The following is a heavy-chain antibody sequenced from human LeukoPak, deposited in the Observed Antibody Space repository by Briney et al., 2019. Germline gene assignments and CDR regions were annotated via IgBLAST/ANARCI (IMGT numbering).Heavy chain of an antibody. CDR1: GLTFSKAW. J-gene: IGHJ4*02. Sequence: GGSLRLSCAASGLTFSKAWMSWVRQAPGKGLEWVGRIKSKIDGGTMEYAAPVKGRFTISRDDSKNTQYLQMNSLKTEDTAVYYCTTDGYCSGGNCYSFDYWGQGILVTVSA. CDR2: IKSKIDGGTM. CDR3: TTDGYCSGGNCYSFDY. D-gene: IGHD2-15*01. V-gene: IGHV3-15*01.